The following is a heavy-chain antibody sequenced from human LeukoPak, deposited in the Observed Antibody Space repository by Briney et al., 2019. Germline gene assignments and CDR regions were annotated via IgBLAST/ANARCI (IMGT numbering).Heavy chain of an antibody. CDR3: ARAAMSEYAGGWYSLAY. Sequence: PGGSLRLSCTASGFSFSSYAIHWVRQAPGKGLEWVAVISYDGGNKYYADSVKGRFTISRDNSKSTVYLQMNSLRTGDTAVYYCARAAMSEYAGGWYSLAYWGQGTLGIVSS. J-gene: IGHJ4*02. V-gene: IGHV3-30-3*01. CDR1: GFSFSSYA. D-gene: IGHD6-19*01. CDR2: ISYDGGNK.